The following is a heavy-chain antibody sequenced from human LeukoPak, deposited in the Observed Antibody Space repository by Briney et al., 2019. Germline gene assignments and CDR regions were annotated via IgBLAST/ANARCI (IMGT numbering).Heavy chain of an antibody. D-gene: IGHD1-26*01. V-gene: IGHV3-23*01. CDR3: AKGGKWDVTPFDY. CDR1: GFTFSNNA. Sequence: PGGSLRLSCAASGFTFSNNAMSWVRQAPGKGLEWVSTISGGGGSTYYADSVKGRFTISRDNSKNTLYLQVNSLRAEDTAVYYCAKGGKWDVTPFDYWGQGTLVTVSS. J-gene: IGHJ4*02. CDR2: ISGGGGST.